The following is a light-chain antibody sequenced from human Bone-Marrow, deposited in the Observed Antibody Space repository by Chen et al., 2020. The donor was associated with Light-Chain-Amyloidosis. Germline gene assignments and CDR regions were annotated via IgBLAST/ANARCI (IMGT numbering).Light chain of an antibody. CDR2: DAS. Sequence: EIVLTQSPATLSLSPGERATLSCRASQSVSTYLAWYQQKPGQAPRLLISDASDRATGIPARFSVSGSGTDFTLTISSLEPEDSAVYYGQHRSSWPSLTFGGGTKVEIK. CDR3: QHRSSWPSLT. J-gene: IGKJ4*01. V-gene: IGKV3-11*01. CDR1: QSVSTY.